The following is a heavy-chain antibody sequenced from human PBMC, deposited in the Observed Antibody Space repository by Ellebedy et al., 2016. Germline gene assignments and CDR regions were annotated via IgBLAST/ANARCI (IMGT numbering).Heavy chain of an antibody. D-gene: IGHD4-17*01. CDR1: GLIFKNFF. CDR2: ISAGSDIT. V-gene: IGHV3-23*01. Sequence: GESLKISXTASGLIFKNFFMSWVRQAPGKGLEWVSTISAGSDITRLADSVKGRFTISRDSSKNSVYLRMNNLRVEDTAVYYCRQGHYADLWGQGTLVTVSS. J-gene: IGHJ4*02. CDR3: RQGHYADL.